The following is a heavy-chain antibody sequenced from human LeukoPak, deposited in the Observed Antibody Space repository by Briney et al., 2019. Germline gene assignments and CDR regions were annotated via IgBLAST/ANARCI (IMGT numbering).Heavy chain of an antibody. Sequence: GGSLRLSCAASGFTFSTYWMHWVRQAPGKGLVWVSRINSDGGSTSYADSVKGRFTISRDNAKHTLYLQMNSLRAEDTAVYYCARGGNIVATILWLNPDIPDYWGQGTLVTVSS. CDR2: INSDGGST. CDR3: ARGGNIVATILWLNPDIPDY. D-gene: IGHD5-12*01. CDR1: GFTFSTYW. J-gene: IGHJ4*02. V-gene: IGHV3-74*01.